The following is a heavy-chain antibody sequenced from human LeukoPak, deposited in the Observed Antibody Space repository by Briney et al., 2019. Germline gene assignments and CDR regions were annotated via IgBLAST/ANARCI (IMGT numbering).Heavy chain of an antibody. CDR3: ASYTVTTGGALDY. V-gene: IGHV4-39*01. J-gene: IGHJ4*02. CDR2: IYYSGST. Sequence: SETLSLTCTVSGGSISSSYYYWGWIRQPPGKGLEWIGSIYYSGSTYYNPSLKSRVTISVDTSKNQFSLKLSSVTAADTAVYYCASYTVTTGGALDYWGQGTLVTVSS. CDR1: GGSISSSYYY. D-gene: IGHD4-17*01.